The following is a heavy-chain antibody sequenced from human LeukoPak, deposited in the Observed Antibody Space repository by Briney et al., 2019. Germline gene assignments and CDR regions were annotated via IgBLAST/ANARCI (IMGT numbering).Heavy chain of an antibody. D-gene: IGHD3-22*01. CDR3: TRDPELTRNGYHYFDY. Sequence: ASVKVSCKASGYTFTKYAINWVQQAPGQGLKWMGWISPYNGNTDYAQTLQGRVTMTADTYTSTAYMELRSLTSDDTAVYYCTRDPELTRNGYHYFDYWGQGSLVTVSS. V-gene: IGHV1-18*01. J-gene: IGHJ4*02. CDR1: GYTFTKYA. CDR2: ISPYNGNT.